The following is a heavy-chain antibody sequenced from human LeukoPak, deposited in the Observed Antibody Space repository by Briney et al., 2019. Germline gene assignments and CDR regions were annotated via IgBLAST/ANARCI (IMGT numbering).Heavy chain of an antibody. V-gene: IGHV1-2*02. Sequence: GASVKVSCKASGSTFTDYYMHWVRQAPGQGLEWMGWINPNSGGTNFAQKFQGRVTMTRDTSISTAYMELNRLRSEDTAVYYCARSSIIAAAGPYYFDYWGQGTLVTVSS. CDR1: GSTFTDYY. D-gene: IGHD6-13*01. J-gene: IGHJ4*02. CDR3: ARSSIIAAAGPYYFDY. CDR2: INPNSGGT.